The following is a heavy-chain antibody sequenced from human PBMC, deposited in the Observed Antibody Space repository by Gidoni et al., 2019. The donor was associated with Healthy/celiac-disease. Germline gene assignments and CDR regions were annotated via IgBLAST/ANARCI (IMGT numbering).Heavy chain of an antibody. Sequence: EVQLVESGGGLVKPGGSLRLSCAAPGFTFSSYTMNWVRQAPGKGLEWVSSISSRSSDIYYADSVKGRFTISRDNAKNSLYLQRNSLRAEDTAVYYCASRRVVTTVTRYYYYGMDVWGQGTTVTVSS. CDR3: ASRRVVTTVTRYYYYGMDV. D-gene: IGHD4-17*01. V-gene: IGHV3-21*01. J-gene: IGHJ6*02. CDR1: GFTFSSYT. CDR2: ISSRSSDI.